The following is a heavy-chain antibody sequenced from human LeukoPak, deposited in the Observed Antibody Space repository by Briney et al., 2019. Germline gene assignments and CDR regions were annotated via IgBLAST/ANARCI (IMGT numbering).Heavy chain of an antibody. V-gene: IGHV4-34*01. CDR2: INHSGST. CDR1: GGSFSGYY. Sequence: SETLSLTCAVYGGSFSGYYWSWIRHPPGKGLEWIGEINHSGSTNYNPSLKSRVTISVDTSKNQFSLKLSSVTAADTAVYYCARVRKWYYGSGSYSLYFDYWGQGTLVTVSS. D-gene: IGHD3-10*01. CDR3: ARVRKWYYGSGSYSLYFDY. J-gene: IGHJ4*02.